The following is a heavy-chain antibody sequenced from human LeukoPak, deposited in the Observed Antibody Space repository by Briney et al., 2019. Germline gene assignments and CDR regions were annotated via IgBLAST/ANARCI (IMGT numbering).Heavy chain of an antibody. Sequence: PGGSQRLSCAASGFTFSSYAMSWVRQAPGNGLEWVSAISGSGGSTYYADSVTGRFTISRDNSKNTLYLQMNSLRAEDTAVYYCANLYTVTTPFDYWGQGTLVTVSS. CDR3: ANLYTVTTPFDY. D-gene: IGHD4-17*01. V-gene: IGHV3-23*01. CDR1: GFTFSSYA. CDR2: ISGSGGST. J-gene: IGHJ4*02.